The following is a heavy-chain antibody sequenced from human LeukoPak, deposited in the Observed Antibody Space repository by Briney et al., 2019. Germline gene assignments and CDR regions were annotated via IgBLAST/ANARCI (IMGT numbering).Heavy chain of an antibody. CDR1: GVTFSRNA. J-gene: IGHJ4*02. D-gene: IGHD3-22*01. Sequence: PGGSLGLSCAASGVTFSRNAMSWVRQAPGKGLEWVSSISGNGGSTYYADSVKGRFTISRDNPKNTLYLQMNSLRAEDTAVYFCAKRGVVIRVILVGFHKEAYYFDSWGQGALVIVSS. V-gene: IGHV3-23*01. CDR3: AKRGVVIRVILVGFHKEAYYFDS. CDR2: ISGNGGST.